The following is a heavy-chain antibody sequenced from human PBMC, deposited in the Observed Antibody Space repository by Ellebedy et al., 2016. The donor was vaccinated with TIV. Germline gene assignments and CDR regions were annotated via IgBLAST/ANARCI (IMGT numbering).Heavy chain of an antibody. J-gene: IGHJ4*02. CDR3: ARRDMDRATVTWPGVDY. Sequence: GESLKISCAASGFTFSSYSMNWVRQAPGKGLEWVSYITSSSSSMYYADSVKGRFTISRDNAKNSLYLQMNSLRAEDTAVYYCARRDMDRATVTWPGVDYWGQGTLVTVSS. CDR1: GFTFSSYS. CDR2: ITSSSSSM. D-gene: IGHD5-18*01. V-gene: IGHV3-48*04.